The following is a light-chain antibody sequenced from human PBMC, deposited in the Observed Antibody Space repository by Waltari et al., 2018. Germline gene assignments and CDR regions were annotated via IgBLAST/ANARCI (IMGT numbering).Light chain of an antibody. CDR1: SSDVGRYHY. CDR3: SSYTSSSTEV. V-gene: IGLV2-14*03. J-gene: IGLJ3*02. CDR2: DVS. Sequence: QSALTQPASVSGSPGQSITISCPGTSSDVGRYHYVSWYQQHPGKVPKLMIYDVSNRPSGVSNRFSGSKSGNTASLTISGLQAEDEADYYCSSYTSSSTEVFGGGTKLTVL.